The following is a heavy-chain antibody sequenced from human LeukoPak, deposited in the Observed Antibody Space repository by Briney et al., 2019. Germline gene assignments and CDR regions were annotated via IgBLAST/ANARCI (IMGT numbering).Heavy chain of an antibody. D-gene: IGHD1-20*01. CDR2: IIPIFGRA. V-gene: IGHV1-69*13. CDR3: ARARITGTMPFDY. CDR1: GYTFTSYY. Sequence: ASVKVSCKASGYTFTSYYMHWVRQAPGQGLDWMGGIIPIFGRANYAQKFQGRVTITADESTSTAYTELSSLRSEDTAVYYCARARITGTMPFDYWGQGTLVTVSS. J-gene: IGHJ4*02.